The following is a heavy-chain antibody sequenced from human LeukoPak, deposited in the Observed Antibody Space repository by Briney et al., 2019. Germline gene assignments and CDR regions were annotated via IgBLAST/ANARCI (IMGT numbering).Heavy chain of an antibody. V-gene: IGHV4-61*02. CDR2: IYTSGST. J-gene: IGHJ4*02. Sequence: NPSQTLSLTCTVSGGSISSGSYYWSWIRQPAGKGLEWIGRIYTSGSTNYNPSLKSRVTISVDTSKNQFSLKLSSVTAADTAAYYCARSTWFGELYDYWGQGTLVTVSS. D-gene: IGHD3-10*01. CDR1: GGSISSGSYY. CDR3: ARSTWFGELYDY.